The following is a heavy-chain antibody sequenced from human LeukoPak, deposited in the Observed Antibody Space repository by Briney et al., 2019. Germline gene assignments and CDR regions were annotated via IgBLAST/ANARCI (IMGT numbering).Heavy chain of an antibody. Sequence: SETLSLTCTVSGGSLSSITFYWGWIRHPPGKGLEGIGSIYYSGSTYYNPSLQSRVTISVDTSKNQFSLRLTSVTAAGTAVYYCAREVTAAGTPTFDYWGQKTRVTASS. D-gene: IGHD6-13*01. J-gene: IGHJ4*02. CDR1: GGSLSSITFY. V-gene: IGHV4-39*07. CDR2: IYYSGST. CDR3: AREVTAAGTPTFDY.